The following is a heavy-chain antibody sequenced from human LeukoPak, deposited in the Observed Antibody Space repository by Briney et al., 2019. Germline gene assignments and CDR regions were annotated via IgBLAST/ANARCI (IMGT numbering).Heavy chain of an antibody. CDR1: GFTFSSYA. CDR2: ISGSGGST. J-gene: IGHJ4*02. CDR3: AKDASYYDSSGSSSFDY. D-gene: IGHD3-22*01. V-gene: IGHV3-23*01. Sequence: PGGSLRLSCAASGFTFSSYAMSWVRQAPGKGLEWVSAISGSGGSTYYADSVKGRFTISRDNAKKTLYLQMNSLKGEDTAGYYCAKDASYYDSSGSSSFDYWGQGTLVTVSS.